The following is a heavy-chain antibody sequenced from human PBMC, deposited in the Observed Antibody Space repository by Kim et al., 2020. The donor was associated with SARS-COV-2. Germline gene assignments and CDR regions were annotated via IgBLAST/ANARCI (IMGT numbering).Heavy chain of an antibody. J-gene: IGHJ6*02. CDR3: ARSVVPAAKAVEYGMDV. D-gene: IGHD2-2*01. V-gene: IGHV5-10-1*01. CDR2: IDPSDSYT. CDR1: GYSFTSYW. Sequence: GESLKISCKGSGYSFTSYWISWVRQMPGKGLEWMGRIDPSDSYTNYSPSFQGHVTISADKSISTAYLQWSSLKASDTAMYYCARSVVPAAKAVEYGMDVWGQGTTVTVSS.